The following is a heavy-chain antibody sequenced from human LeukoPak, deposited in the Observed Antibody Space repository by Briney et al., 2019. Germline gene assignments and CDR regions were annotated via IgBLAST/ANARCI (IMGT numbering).Heavy chain of an antibody. D-gene: IGHD3-3*01. CDR1: GYTFTSYY. J-gene: IGHJ4*02. CDR3: ARVPREVFGVVISDYFDY. CDR2: INPSGGST. Sequence: GASVKVSCKASGYTFTSYYMHWVRHAPGQGLEWMGIINPSGGSTSYAQKFQGRVTMTRDTSTSTVYMELSSLRSEDTAVYYCARVPREVFGVVISDYFDYWGQGTLVTVSS. V-gene: IGHV1-46*01.